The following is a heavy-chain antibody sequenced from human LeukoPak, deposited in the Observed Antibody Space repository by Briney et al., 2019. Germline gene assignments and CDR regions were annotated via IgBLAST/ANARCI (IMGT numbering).Heavy chain of an antibody. CDR2: ISSSGSTI. Sequence: GGSLRLSCAASGFTFSSYEMNWVRQAPGKGLEWVSYISSSGSTIYYADSVKGRFTISRDNAKNSLYLQMNSLRAEDTAVYYCARDLRSSACYDFWSGYRFDYWGQGTLVTVSS. J-gene: IGHJ4*02. V-gene: IGHV3-48*03. CDR1: GFTFSSYE. CDR3: ARDLRSSACYDFWSGYRFDY. D-gene: IGHD3-3*01.